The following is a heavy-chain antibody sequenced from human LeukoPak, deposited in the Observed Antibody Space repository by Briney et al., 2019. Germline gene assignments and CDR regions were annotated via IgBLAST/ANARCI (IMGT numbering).Heavy chain of an antibody. CDR3: ARDPSGDSGSFP. J-gene: IGHJ5*02. CDR1: GFTFSSYW. CDR2: IKEDGSEK. V-gene: IGHV3-7*04. Sequence: GGSLRLSCAASGFTFSSYWMSWVRQAPGKGLEWVANIKEDGSEKYYVDSVKGRFTISRDNAKNSLCLQTNSLRAEDTAVYYCARDPSGDSGSFPWGQGSLDTVSS. D-gene: IGHD1-26*01.